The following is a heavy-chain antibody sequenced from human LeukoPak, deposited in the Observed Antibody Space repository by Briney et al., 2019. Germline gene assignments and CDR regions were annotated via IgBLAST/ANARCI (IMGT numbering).Heavy chain of an antibody. CDR3: ARDMPHNCFDP. Sequence: ASVKVSCQASGASFTNYYIQWVRQAPGQGFEWVGLIYPAGGWTNYAQKFQGRVTMTTDTSTSTVYMELSSLRSEDTAVYYCARDMPHNCFDPWGQGTLVTVSP. D-gene: IGHD2-2*01. V-gene: IGHV1-46*01. J-gene: IGHJ5*02. CDR1: GASFTNYY. CDR2: IYPAGGWT.